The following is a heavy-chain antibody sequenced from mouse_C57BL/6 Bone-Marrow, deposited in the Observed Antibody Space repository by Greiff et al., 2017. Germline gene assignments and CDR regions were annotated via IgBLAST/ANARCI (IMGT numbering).Heavy chain of an antibody. V-gene: IGHV1-59*01. CDR3: ARSYYGFAY. D-gene: IGHD1-1*01. CDR2: IDPSDSYT. J-gene: IGHJ3*01. CDR1: GYTFTSYW. Sequence: VQLQQSGAELVRPGTSVKLSCKASGYTFTSYWMHWVKQRPGQGLEWIGVIDPSDSYTNYNQKFKGKATLTVDTSSSTAYMQLSSLTSEDSAVYYCARSYYGFAYWGQGTLVTVSA.